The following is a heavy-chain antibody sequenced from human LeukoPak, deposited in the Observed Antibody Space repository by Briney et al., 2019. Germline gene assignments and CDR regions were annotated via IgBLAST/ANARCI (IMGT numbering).Heavy chain of an antibody. Sequence: PGESLQISCKGSGYSFTSYWIGWVRQMPGKGLEWMGIIYPGDSDTRYSPFFQGQVTISADKSISTAYLQWSSLKASDTAMYYCARRIMSGWWSMDVWGQGTTVTVSS. CDR3: ARRIMSGWWSMDV. D-gene: IGHD2-15*01. V-gene: IGHV5-51*01. CDR2: IYPGDSDT. CDR1: GYSFTSYW. J-gene: IGHJ6*02.